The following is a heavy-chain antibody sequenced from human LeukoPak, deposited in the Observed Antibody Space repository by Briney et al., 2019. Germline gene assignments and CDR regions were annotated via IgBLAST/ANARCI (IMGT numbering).Heavy chain of an antibody. Sequence: GGSLRLSCAASGFTFSSYAMSWVRQAPGKGLEWVSAISGSGGSTYYADSVKGRFTISRDNSKNTLYLQMNSLRAEDTAVYYCAKAGTDYYDSSGCYQPLGAFDIWGQGTMVTVSS. J-gene: IGHJ3*02. V-gene: IGHV3-23*01. CDR3: AKAGTDYYDSSGCYQPLGAFDI. CDR1: GFTFSSYA. CDR2: ISGSGGST. D-gene: IGHD3-22*01.